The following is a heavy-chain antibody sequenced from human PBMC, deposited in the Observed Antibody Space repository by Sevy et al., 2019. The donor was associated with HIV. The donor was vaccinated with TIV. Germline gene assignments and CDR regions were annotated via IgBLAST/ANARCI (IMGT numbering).Heavy chain of an antibody. CDR2: ISYDGSNK. V-gene: IGHV3-30*18. D-gene: IGHD2-21*02. J-gene: IGHJ4*02. Sequence: GVSLRLSCAASGFTFSSYGMHWVRQAPGKGLEWVAVISYDGSNKYYADSVKGRFTISRDNSKNTLYLQMNSLRAEDTAVYYCAKAPSNVCGGDCYTSDYWGQGTLVTVSS. CDR1: GFTFSSYG. CDR3: AKAPSNVCGGDCYTSDY.